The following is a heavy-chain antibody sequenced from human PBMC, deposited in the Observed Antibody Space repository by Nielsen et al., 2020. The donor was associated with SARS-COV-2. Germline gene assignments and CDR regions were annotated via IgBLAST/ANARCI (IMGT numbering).Heavy chain of an antibody. V-gene: IGHV4-30-4*01. CDR3: ARFLRGNSARYLDY. CDR2: IYYSGST. CDR1: GGSINSGDYY. D-gene: IGHD4-23*01. Sequence: SETLSLTCTVSGGSINSGDYYWNWVRQPPGKGLEWVGYIYYSGSTFYNPSLKSRVTISVDTSTNQFSLHLNSVTAADTAVYYCARFLRGNSARYLDYWGQGTLVTVSS. J-gene: IGHJ4*02.